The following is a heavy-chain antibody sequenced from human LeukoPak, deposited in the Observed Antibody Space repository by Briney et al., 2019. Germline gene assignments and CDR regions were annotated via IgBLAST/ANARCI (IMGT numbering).Heavy chain of an antibody. CDR1: GFTFSSYA. V-gene: IGHV3-23*01. J-gene: IGHJ4*02. CDR2: LSGGGVST. Sequence: GSLRLSCAASGFTFSSYAMTWVRQAPGKGLEWVSALSGGGVSTFYADSVKGRFTISRDNSKNTLYLQMNSLRAEDTATYYCAKNGGDSYGTGHFDYWGQGTLVTVSS. CDR3: AKNGGDSYGTGHFDY. D-gene: IGHD5-18*01.